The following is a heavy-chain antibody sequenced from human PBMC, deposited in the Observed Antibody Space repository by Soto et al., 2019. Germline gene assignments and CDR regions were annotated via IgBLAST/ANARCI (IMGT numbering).Heavy chain of an antibody. D-gene: IGHD3-10*01. J-gene: IGHJ4*02. CDR3: AREAYYSTYFDS. CDR2: IYWDDDH. V-gene: IGHV2-5*02. Sequence: QITLKESGPTLVRPTQPLTLTCTFSGFSLSTNGVGVGWVRQPPGKALEWLELIYWDDDHRYSPSLKTRLTISKDTSKNHVVLTMTKLDPADTATYYCAREAYYSTYFDSWGQGTLVTVSS. CDR1: GFSLSTNGVG.